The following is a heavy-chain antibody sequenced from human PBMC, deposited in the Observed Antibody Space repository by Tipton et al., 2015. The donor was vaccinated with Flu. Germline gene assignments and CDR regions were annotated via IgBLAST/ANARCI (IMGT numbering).Heavy chain of an antibody. J-gene: IGHJ6*02. CDR3: ARSTIGVFGVVEGQHGLDV. V-gene: IGHV4-59*01. CDR2: IYYSGNT. D-gene: IGHD3-3*01. Sequence: GLVKPSETLFFTCTVSGGSISSYYWSWIRQPPGKGLEWIGNIYYSGNTNYNASLKSRVTISVDMSKSQFSLRLNSVTAADTAVYFCARSTIGVFGVVEGQHGLDVWGQGTTVTVSS. CDR1: GGSISSYY.